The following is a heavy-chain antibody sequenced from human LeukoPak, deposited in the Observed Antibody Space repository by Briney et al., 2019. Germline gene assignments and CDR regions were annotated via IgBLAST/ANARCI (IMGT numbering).Heavy chain of an antibody. V-gene: IGHV3-74*01. Sequence: GGSLRLSCVASGFTFSGYWMHWVRQGPEKGLELVSRIDNDGHGIIYADSVKGRFTTSRDNVKNTLYLQMNSLRVEDTAVYYCAAGGGWDPSFGVVTHIDAWGKGTTVVVS. CDR2: IDNDGHGI. CDR1: GFTFSGYW. J-gene: IGHJ6*03. D-gene: IGHD3-3*01. CDR3: AAGGGWDPSFGVVTHIDA.